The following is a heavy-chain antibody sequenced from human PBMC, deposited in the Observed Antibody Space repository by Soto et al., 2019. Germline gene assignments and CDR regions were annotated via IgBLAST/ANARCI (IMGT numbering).Heavy chain of an antibody. Sequence: QVQLQESGPGLVKPSETLSLTCTVSGGSISSYYWSWIRQPPGKGLEWIGYIYYSGSTNYNPSLKSRVTISVDTSKNQFSLKLSSVTAADTAVYYCARLPGSPHSSTTRLNYYYYMDVWGKGTTVTVSS. CDR2: IYYSGST. J-gene: IGHJ6*03. D-gene: IGHD2-2*01. CDR1: GGSISSYY. CDR3: ARLPGSPHSSTTRLNYYYYMDV. V-gene: IGHV4-59*08.